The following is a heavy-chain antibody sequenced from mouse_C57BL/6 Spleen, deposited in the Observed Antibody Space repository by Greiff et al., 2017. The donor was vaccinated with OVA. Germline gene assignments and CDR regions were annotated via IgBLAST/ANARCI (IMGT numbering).Heavy chain of an antibody. J-gene: IGHJ4*01. CDR2: ISYDGSN. V-gene: IGHV3-6*01. CDR1: GYSITSGYY. Sequence: EVKLQESGPGLVKPSQSLSLTCSVTGYSITSGYYWNWIRQFPGNKLEWMGYISYDGSNNYNPSLKNRISITRDTSKNQFFLKLNSVTTEDTATYYCARDSRRYAMDYWGQGTSVTVSS. CDR3: ARDSRRYAMDY.